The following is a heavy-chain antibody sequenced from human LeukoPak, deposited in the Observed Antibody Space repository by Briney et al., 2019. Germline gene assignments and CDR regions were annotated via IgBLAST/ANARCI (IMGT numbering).Heavy chain of an antibody. CDR3: ARVRIQLWLRYGMDV. Sequence: KPSETLSLTCAVYGGSFSGYYWSWIRPPPGKGLEGIGEINHSGSTNYNPSLKSRVTISVDTSKNQFSLKLSSVTAADTAVYYWARVRIQLWLRYGMDVWGKGTTVTVSS. CDR1: GGSFSGYY. V-gene: IGHV4-34*01. D-gene: IGHD5-18*01. J-gene: IGHJ6*04. CDR2: INHSGST.